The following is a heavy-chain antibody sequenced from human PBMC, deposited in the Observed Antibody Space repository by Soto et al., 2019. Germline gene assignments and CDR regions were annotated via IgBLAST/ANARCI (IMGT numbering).Heavy chain of an antibody. CDR3: ARDTFGGAYDFWH. Sequence: EVQLVESGGGWVQPGGSLRLSWAVSGFTVSNFYMTWVRQAPGKGLEWVSVISSGGSTYYADSVKGRFTISRDNSKNTLFLEMNSLRAEDTAVYYCARDTFGGAYDFWHGGQGTLVTVSS. CDR1: GFTVSNFY. J-gene: IGHJ4*02. CDR2: ISSGGST. V-gene: IGHV3-66*01. D-gene: IGHD3-3*01.